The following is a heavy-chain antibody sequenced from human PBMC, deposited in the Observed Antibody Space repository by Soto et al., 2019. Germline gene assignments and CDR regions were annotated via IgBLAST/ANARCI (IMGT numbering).Heavy chain of an antibody. J-gene: IGHJ6*02. CDR2: MFPADPDT. D-gene: IGHD1-26*01. CDR3: TATFTSAMDV. V-gene: IGHV5-51*01. Sequence: PGESLKISCKGSQYNFMNFWVGWLRQMPRKRLESMGIMFPADPDTRFSSSFQGCVTMLVGKLTYTAYLLWSRLEVSDTAIYYCTATFTSAMDVCGQGTPVTVCS. CDR1: QYNFMNFW.